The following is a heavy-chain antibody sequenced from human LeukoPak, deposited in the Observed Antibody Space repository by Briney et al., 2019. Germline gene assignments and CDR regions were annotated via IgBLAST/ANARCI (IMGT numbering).Heavy chain of an antibody. D-gene: IGHD6-6*01. CDR2: ISYSGST. Sequence: SETLSLTCSVSGYSISSAYYWSWIPQPPGKGLEWIAYISYSGSTKYKPSLQNRVTISIDTSKDQFSLKLSTVTAAEKAVYFCARVTRDAARYCYFDLWGRGTLVTVSS. CDR3: ARVTRDAARYCYFDL. J-gene: IGHJ2*01. CDR1: GYSISSAYY. V-gene: IGHV4-59*13.